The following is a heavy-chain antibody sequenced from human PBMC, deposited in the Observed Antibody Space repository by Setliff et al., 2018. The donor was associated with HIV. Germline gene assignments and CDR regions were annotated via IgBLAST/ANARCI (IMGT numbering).Heavy chain of an antibody. Sequence: SETQSLTCSVSGATISRHFWSWIRQSPGKGLEWIGTIYDSGVTKYNPSLQTRVRVSVDTSKSHLSLSLTSVTPADTAVYYCTRRQWGTSGYYEFFQQWGQGSLVTVSS. V-gene: IGHV4-59*11. CDR1: GATISRHF. CDR2: IYDSGVT. CDR3: TRRQWGTSGYYEFFQQ. D-gene: IGHD3-3*01. J-gene: IGHJ1*01.